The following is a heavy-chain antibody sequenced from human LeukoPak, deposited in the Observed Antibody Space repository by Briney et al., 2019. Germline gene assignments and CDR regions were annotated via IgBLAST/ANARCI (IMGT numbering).Heavy chain of an antibody. J-gene: IGHJ4*02. CDR1: GYSFTSYW. CDR3: ARHVASIASSGQGYFDY. Sequence: GESLKISCKGSGYSFTSYWIGWVRQMPGKGLEWMGIIYPGDSDTRYSPSFQGQVTISADKSISTAYPQWSGLKASDTAMYYCARHVASIASSGQGYFDYWGQGTLVTVSS. V-gene: IGHV5-51*01. D-gene: IGHD3-22*01. CDR2: IYPGDSDT.